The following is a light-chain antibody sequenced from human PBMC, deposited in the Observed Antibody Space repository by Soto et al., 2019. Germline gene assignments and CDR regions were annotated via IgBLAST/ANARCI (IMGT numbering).Light chain of an antibody. J-gene: IGLJ1*01. CDR2: GNS. V-gene: IGLV1-40*01. CDR1: SPNIGAGYD. Sequence: QSVLTQPPSVSGAPGQRATISCTGSSPNIGAGYDVHWYQQLPGTAPKLLIYGNSNRPSGVPDRFSGSKSGTSASLAITGLQAEDEADYYCQSYDSSLSGPYVFGTGTKVTVL. CDR3: QSYDSSLSGPYV.